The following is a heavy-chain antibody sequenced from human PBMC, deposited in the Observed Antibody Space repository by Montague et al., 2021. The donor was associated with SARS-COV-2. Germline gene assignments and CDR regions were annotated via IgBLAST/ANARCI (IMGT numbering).Heavy chain of an antibody. D-gene: IGHD3-22*01. J-gene: IGHJ3*02. CDR1: GFTFSSYE. V-gene: IGHV3-48*03. CDR2: ISSSGGTT. CDR3: ARESRITMLVVIITSAFDI. Sequence: SLRLSCAASGFTFSSYEMNWVRQAPGKGLEWVSYISSSGGTTFYADSVRGRFTISRDNAKNSLYLQMNSLRAEDTAVYYCARESRITMLVVIITSAFDIWGRGTMVTVSS.